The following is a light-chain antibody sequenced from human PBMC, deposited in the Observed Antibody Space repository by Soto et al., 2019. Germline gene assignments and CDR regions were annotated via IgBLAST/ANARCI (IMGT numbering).Light chain of an antibody. CDR2: STN. V-gene: IGLV8-61*01. Sequence: QAVVTQEPSFSVSPGGTVTLTCGLSSGSVSTSYYPSWYQQTPGQAPRTLIYSTNTRSSGVPDRFSGSILGNKAALTITGAQADDESDYYCVLYMGSGTSYVFGTGTQLTVL. CDR3: VLYMGSGTSYV. J-gene: IGLJ1*01. CDR1: SGSVSTSYY.